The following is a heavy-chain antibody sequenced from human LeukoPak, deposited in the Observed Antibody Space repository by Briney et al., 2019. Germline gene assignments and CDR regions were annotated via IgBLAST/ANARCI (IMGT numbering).Heavy chain of an antibody. CDR3: VGTWIQLWAFDY. CDR1: GFTFSSYA. CDR2: ISGSGGST. J-gene: IGHJ4*02. V-gene: IGHV3-23*01. D-gene: IGHD5-18*01. Sequence: GGSLRLSCAASGFTFSSYAMSWVRQAPWKGLEWVSAISGSGGSTYYADSVRGRFTISRDNSKNTLYLQMNSLRAEDTAVYYCVGTWIQLWAFDYWGQGTLVTVSS.